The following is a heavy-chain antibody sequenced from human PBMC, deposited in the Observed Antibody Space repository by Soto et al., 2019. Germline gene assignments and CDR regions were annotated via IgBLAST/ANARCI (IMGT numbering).Heavy chain of an antibody. D-gene: IGHD4-4*01. CDR1: GFTFSSYS. J-gene: IGHJ4*02. CDR3: AREGINNYNEYYFDS. Sequence: EVQLVESGGGLVKPGGSLRLSCAASGFTFSSYSMNWVRQAPGKGLEWVSSISGSGNYTHYADFLRGRFTISRDNAKTSLYLQMNSRRAEVTAVYYCAREGINNYNEYYFDSWGQGTVVTVSS. V-gene: IGHV3-21*01. CDR2: ISGSGNYT.